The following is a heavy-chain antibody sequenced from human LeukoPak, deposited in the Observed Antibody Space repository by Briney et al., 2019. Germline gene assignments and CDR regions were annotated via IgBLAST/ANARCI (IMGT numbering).Heavy chain of an antibody. J-gene: IGHJ4*02. CDR3: AREMVGRFFDS. CDR1: GGSISSSAYY. Sequence: SETLSLTCTVSGGSISSSAYYWSWIRQQPGKGVEWVGYIYHIGNTHYNPSLGSRLTISVDTSKNQFSLKLSSVTAADTAVYYCAREMVGRFFDSWGQGTLVTVSS. D-gene: IGHD2-8*01. CDR2: IYHIGNT. V-gene: IGHV4-31*03.